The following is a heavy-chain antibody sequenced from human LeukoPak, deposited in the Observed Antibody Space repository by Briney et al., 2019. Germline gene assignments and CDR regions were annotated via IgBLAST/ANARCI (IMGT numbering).Heavy chain of an antibody. J-gene: IGHJ4*02. D-gene: IGHD5-12*01. V-gene: IGHV5-10-1*01. CDR2: IDPSDSYT. CDR3: ATSDIVATSFGD. Sequence: GESLKISCKGSGYRFTSYWISRVRQMPGKGLEWMGRIDPSDSYTNYSPSFQGHVTISADKSISTAYLQWSSLKASDTAMYYCATSDIVATSFGDWGQGTLVTVSS. CDR1: GYRFTSYW.